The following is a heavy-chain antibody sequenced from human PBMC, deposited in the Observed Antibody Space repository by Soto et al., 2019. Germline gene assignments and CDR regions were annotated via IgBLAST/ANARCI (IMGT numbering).Heavy chain of an antibody. CDR3: ARTRPPYGSGSYYFDY. V-gene: IGHV2-70*04. D-gene: IGHD3-10*01. Sequence: EAGRTLVNPTLPLSLTCAFSGFSLSTSGMRVSWIRQPPGKALEWLARIDWDDDKFYSTSLKTRLTISKDTSKNQVVLTMTNMDPVDTATYYCARTRPPYGSGSYYFDYWGQGTLVTVSS. CDR1: GFSLSTSGMR. CDR2: IDWDDDK. J-gene: IGHJ4*02.